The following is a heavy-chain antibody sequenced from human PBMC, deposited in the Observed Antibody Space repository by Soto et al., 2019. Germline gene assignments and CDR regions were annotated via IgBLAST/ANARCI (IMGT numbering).Heavy chain of an antibody. CDR1: GGSISSSSCY. Sequence: SETLSLTCTVSGGSISSSSCYWGWIRQPPGKGLEWIGSIYYSGSTYYNPSLKGRVTISVDTSKNQFSLKLSSVTAADTAVYYCARDNGYSYGYTLDHWGQGTLVTVSS. V-gene: IGHV4-39*07. CDR3: ARDNGYSYGYTLDH. CDR2: IYYSGST. D-gene: IGHD5-18*01. J-gene: IGHJ4*02.